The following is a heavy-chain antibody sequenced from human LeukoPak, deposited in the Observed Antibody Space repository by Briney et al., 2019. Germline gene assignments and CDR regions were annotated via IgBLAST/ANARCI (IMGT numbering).Heavy chain of an antibody. J-gene: IGHJ6*02. CDR3: ARDSRSGYYYGMDV. D-gene: IGHD6-6*01. V-gene: IGHV3-66*02. Sequence: GGSLRLSCAASGFTVSSNYMSWVRQAPGKGLEWVSVIYSGGSTYYADSVKGRFTVSRDNSKNTLCLQMNSLRAEDTAVYYCARDSRSGYYYGMDVWGQGTTVTVSS. CDR2: IYSGGST. CDR1: GFTVSSNY.